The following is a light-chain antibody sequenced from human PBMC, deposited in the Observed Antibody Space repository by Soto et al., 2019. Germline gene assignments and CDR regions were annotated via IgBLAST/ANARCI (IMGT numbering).Light chain of an antibody. V-gene: IGLV2-14*01. J-gene: IGLJ1*01. Sequence: QSVPTQPASVSGTHDHSIPISWTGTSSDVGGSNSVSWSQQHPGQATKLMISEANNRPSGVSNRFSGSKSGNTASLTIPGLQAEDAADYYCSSSTSVSTPFVFGAGTKVTVL. CDR3: SSSTSVSTPFV. CDR2: EAN. CDR1: SSDVGGSNS.